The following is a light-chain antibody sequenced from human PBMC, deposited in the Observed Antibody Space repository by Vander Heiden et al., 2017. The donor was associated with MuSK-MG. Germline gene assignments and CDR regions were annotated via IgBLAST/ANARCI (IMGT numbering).Light chain of an antibody. CDR1: QNISGY. CDR3: QLSYSTPPRT. CDR2: TTS. J-gene: IGKJ1*01. V-gene: IGKV1-39*01. Sequence: DIQMTQSPSSLSASVGARVTITCRAGQNISGYLNWYQQKPGKAPNLLIYTTSRLQSGVPSRFSGSGSGTDFTLTIDSLQPEDFATYYCQLSYSTPPRTFGQGTKVEIK.